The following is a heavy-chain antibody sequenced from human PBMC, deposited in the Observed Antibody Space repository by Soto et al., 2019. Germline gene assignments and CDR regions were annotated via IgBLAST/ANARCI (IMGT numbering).Heavy chain of an antibody. V-gene: IGHV1-24*01. Sequence: AASVKVSCKVSGYTLTELSMHWVRQAPGKGLEWMGGFDPEDGETIYAQKFQGRVTMTEDTSTDTAYMELSSLRSEDTAVYYCATGSLKPPPYSSGWFPFDYWGQGTLVTVSS. CDR3: ATGSLKPPPYSSGWFPFDY. CDR1: GYTLTELS. D-gene: IGHD6-19*01. CDR2: FDPEDGET. J-gene: IGHJ4*02.